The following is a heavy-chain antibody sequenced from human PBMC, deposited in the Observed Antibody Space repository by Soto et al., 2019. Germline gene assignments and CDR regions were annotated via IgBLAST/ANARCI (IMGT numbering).Heavy chain of an antibody. V-gene: IGHV3-11*05. CDR2: IGRSSSYT. J-gene: IGHJ3*02. D-gene: IGHD3-9*01. CDR1: GFTFSDHY. CDR3: ARDADILTGSDAFDI. Sequence: QVQLVESGGGLVKPGGSLRLSCAASGFTFSDHYMSWIRQAPGKGLEWVSYIGRSSSYTNYADSVKGRFTISRDNAKNSLYLQMNSLRAEDTAVYYCARDADILTGSDAFDIWGHGTMVTVSS.